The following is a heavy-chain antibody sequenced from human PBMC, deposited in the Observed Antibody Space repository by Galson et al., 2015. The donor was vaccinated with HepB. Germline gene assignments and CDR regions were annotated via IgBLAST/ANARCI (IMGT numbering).Heavy chain of an antibody. CDR3: ARSLYGSGSYLPYFDY. J-gene: IGHJ4*02. CDR1: GYTFTNYY. V-gene: IGHV1-46*01. Sequence: SVKVSCKASGYTFTNYYMHWVRQAPGQGLEWMGIINPSGGTTSYAQKFQGRVTMTRDTSTSTVYMELSSLRSEDTAVYYCARSLYGSGSYLPYFDYWGQGTLVTVSS. CDR2: INPSGGTT. D-gene: IGHD3-10*01.